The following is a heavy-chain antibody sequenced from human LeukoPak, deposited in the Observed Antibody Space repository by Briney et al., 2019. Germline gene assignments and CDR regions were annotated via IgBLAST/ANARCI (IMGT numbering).Heavy chain of an antibody. Sequence: ASVKVSCKASGYTFTGYYMHWARQAPGQGLEWMGWINPNSGGTNYAQKFQGWVTMTRDTSISTAYMELSRLRSDDTAVYYCASSSGYYYGSGSYYNGLDYWGQGTLVTVSS. J-gene: IGHJ4*02. D-gene: IGHD3-10*01. CDR3: ASSSGYYYGSGSYYNGLDY. V-gene: IGHV1-2*04. CDR2: INPNSGGT. CDR1: GYTFTGYY.